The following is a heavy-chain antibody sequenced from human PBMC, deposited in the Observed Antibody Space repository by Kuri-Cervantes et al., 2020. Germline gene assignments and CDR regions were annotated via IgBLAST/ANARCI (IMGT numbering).Heavy chain of an antibody. CDR1: GFTFSDYY. Sequence: GSLRLSCAASGFTFSDYYMSWIRQPPGKGLEWIGEINHSGSTNYNPSLKSRVTISVDTSKNQFSLKLSSVTAADTAVYYCARRDYYFDYWGQGTLVTVSS. CDR2: INHSGST. CDR3: ARRDYYFDY. V-gene: IGHV4-34*01. J-gene: IGHJ4*02.